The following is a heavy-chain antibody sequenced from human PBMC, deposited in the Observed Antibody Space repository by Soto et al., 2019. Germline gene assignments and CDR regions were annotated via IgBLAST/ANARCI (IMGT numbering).Heavy chain of an antibody. D-gene: IGHD6-6*01. V-gene: IGHV4-30-2*01. CDR2: VYHNGNA. Sequence: SETLSLTCTVSGGSISTPGYSWSWIRQPPGKAPEWIGYVYHNGNAYPKPSLKSRVTISLDRSKNQFSLRLSSVTAADTAVYYCARGGAAPPPGGMDVWGQGTTVTVSS. CDR1: GGSISTPGYS. J-gene: IGHJ6*02. CDR3: ARGGAAPPPGGMDV.